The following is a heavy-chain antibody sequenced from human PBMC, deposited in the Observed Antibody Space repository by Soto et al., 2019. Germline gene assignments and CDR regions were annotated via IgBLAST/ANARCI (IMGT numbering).Heavy chain of an antibody. J-gene: IGHJ6*02. Sequence: GGSLRLSCAASGFTFSSYGMHWVRQAPGKGLEWVAVISYDGSNKYYADSVKGRFTISRDNSKNTLYLQMNSLRAEDTAVYYCAKDRLPRSARGGSSWYLGYYYGMDVWGQGTPVTVSS. V-gene: IGHV3-30*18. CDR2: ISYDGSNK. CDR3: AKDRLPRSARGGSSWYLGYYYGMDV. CDR1: GFTFSSYG. D-gene: IGHD6-13*01.